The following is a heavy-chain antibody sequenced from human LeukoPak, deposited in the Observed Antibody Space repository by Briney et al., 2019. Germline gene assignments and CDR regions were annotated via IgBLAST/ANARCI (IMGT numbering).Heavy chain of an antibody. V-gene: IGHV4-39*07. CDR3: ARVTGTRGVFDY. CDR1: GGSISSSSYY. J-gene: IGHJ4*02. D-gene: IGHD1-7*01. Sequence: PSETLSLTCTASGGSISSSSYYWGWIRQPPGKGLEWIGSIYYSGSTYYNPSLKSRVTISVDTSKNQFSLKLSSVTAADTAVYYCARVTGTRGVFDYWGQGTLVTVSS. CDR2: IYYSGST.